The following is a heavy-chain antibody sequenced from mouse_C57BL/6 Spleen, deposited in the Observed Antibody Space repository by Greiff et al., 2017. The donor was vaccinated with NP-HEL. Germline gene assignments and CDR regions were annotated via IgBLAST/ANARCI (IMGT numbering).Heavy chain of an antibody. V-gene: IGHV1-52*01. CDR2: IDPSDSET. J-gene: IGHJ3*01. CDR1: GYTFTSYW. CDR3: ARGEYDYQAWFAY. D-gene: IGHD2-4*01. Sequence: QVQLQQPGAELVRPGSSVKLSCKASGYTFTSYWMHWVKQRPIQGLEWIGNIDPSDSETHYNQKFKDKATLTVDKSSSTAYMQLSSLTSEDSAVYYCARGEYDYQAWFAYWGQGTLVTVSA.